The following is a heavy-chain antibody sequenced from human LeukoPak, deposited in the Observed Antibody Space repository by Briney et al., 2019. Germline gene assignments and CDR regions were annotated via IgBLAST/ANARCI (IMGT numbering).Heavy chain of an antibody. CDR1: GFTFSNYA. CDR2: FSGGSDPP. D-gene: IGHD3/OR15-3a*01. Sequence: PGGSLRLSCAASGFTFSNYAMSWVRQPPGEGLEWVSTFSGGSDPPYSADSVQGRITISRDNSKNSLYLEMNTLRAEDTAVYYCAKGHFWTDCLDYLHMAVWAKGPRSASL. CDR3: AKGHFWTDCLDYLHMAV. J-gene: IGHJ6*03. V-gene: IGHV3-23*01.